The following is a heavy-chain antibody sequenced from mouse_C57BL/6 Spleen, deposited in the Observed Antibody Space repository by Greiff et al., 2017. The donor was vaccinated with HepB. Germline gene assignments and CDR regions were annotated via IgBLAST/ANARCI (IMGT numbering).Heavy chain of an antibody. Sequence: VQLQQPGAELVKPGASVKVSCKASGYTFTSYWMHWVKQRPGQGLEWIGRIHPSDSDTNYNQKFKGKATLTVDKSSSTAYMQLSSLTSEDSAVYYWAIPYSNYAAWFAYWGQGTLVTVSA. CDR1: GYTFTSYW. CDR2: IHPSDSDT. J-gene: IGHJ3*01. V-gene: IGHV1-74*01. D-gene: IGHD2-5*01. CDR3: AIPYSNYAAWFAY.